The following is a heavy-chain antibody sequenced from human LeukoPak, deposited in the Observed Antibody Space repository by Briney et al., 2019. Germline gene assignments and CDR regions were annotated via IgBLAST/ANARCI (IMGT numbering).Heavy chain of an antibody. Sequence: GGSLRLSCAASGFTFSSYAMHWVRQAPGKGLEWVAVISYDGSNKYYADSVKGRFTISRDNAKNSLYLQMNSLRAEDTAVYYCASGGYSYGFDYWGQGTLVTVSS. J-gene: IGHJ4*02. CDR3: ASGGYSYGFDY. V-gene: IGHV3-30*04. CDR1: GFTFSSYA. D-gene: IGHD5-18*01. CDR2: ISYDGSNK.